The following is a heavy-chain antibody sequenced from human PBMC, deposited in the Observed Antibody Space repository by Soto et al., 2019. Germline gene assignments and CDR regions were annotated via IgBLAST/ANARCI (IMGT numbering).Heavy chain of an antibody. CDR1: GYSFSNYD. Sequence: ASVKVSCKAFGYSFSNYDILWLRQAPGQGLEWMGIINPSGGSTSYAQKFQGRVTMTRDTSTSTVYMELSSLRSEDTAVYYCASHVVPAAPFDYWGQETLVTVSS. V-gene: IGHV1-46*03. J-gene: IGHJ4*02. CDR2: INPSGGST. D-gene: IGHD2-2*01. CDR3: ASHVVPAAPFDY.